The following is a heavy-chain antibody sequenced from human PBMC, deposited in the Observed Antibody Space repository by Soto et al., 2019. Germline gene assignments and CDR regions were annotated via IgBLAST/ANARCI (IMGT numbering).Heavy chain of an antibody. CDR2: IKSKTDGGTT. Sequence: VQLVESGGGLVQPGGSLRLSCAASGFTFSNAWMSWVRQAPGKGLEWVGRIKSKTDGGTTDYAAPVKGRFTISRDDSKNTLYLQMHSLKTEDTAVYYCTTALMITFGGVSGAFDIWGQGTMVTVSS. CDR3: TTALMITFGGVSGAFDI. D-gene: IGHD3-16*01. V-gene: IGHV3-15*01. CDR1: GFTFSNAW. J-gene: IGHJ3*02.